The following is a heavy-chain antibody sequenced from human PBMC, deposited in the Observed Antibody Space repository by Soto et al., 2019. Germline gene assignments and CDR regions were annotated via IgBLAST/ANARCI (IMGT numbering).Heavy chain of an antibody. CDR2: IVVGSGNT. J-gene: IGHJ3*02. V-gene: IGHV1-58*02. CDR3: ARETRMTAFDM. Sequence: SVKVSCKASGFTFTSSAMQWVRQARGQRLEWIGWIVVGSGNTNYAQKFKERVTMTRDMSTSTAYMELSSLRSDDTALYYCARETRMTAFDMWGQGTMVTVSS. CDR1: GFTFTSSA. D-gene: IGHD2-15*01.